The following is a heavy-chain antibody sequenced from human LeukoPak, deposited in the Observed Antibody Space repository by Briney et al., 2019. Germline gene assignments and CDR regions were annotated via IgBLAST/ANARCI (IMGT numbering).Heavy chain of an antibody. CDR1: GFTFSSYG. D-gene: IGHD7-27*01. CDR2: IWYDGSNK. Sequence: PGGSLRLSCAASGFTFSSYGMHWVRQAPGKGLEWVAVIWYDGSNKYYADSVKARFSISRDNSKNTLYLQMNSLRVEDTAMYYCTKTEGPWDWGQGTLVTVSS. CDR3: TKTEGPWD. J-gene: IGHJ4*02. V-gene: IGHV3-33*06.